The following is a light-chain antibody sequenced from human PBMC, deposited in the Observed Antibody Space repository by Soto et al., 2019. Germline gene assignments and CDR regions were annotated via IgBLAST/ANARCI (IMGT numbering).Light chain of an antibody. CDR1: QSISSW. V-gene: IGKV1-5*03. J-gene: IGKJ1*01. CDR2: KAS. CDR3: QQYNSYST. Sequence: DIQMTQSPSTLSAKVGDRVTITCRASQSISSWLAWYQQKPGKAPKLLIYKASSLESGVPSRFTGSGSGTEFTLTISSLQPDDFATYYCQQYNSYSTFGQGTNVDIK.